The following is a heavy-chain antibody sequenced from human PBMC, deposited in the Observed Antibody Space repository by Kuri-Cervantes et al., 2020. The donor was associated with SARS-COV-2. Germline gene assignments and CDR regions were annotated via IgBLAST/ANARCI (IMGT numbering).Heavy chain of an antibody. CDR3: TKDGFWSGYSDY. V-gene: IGHV3-30-3*02. D-gene: IGHD3-3*01. CDR1: GFTFSRYA. CDR2: ISYDGSNK. J-gene: IGHJ4*02. Sequence: GESLKISCYASGFTFSRYAMHWVRQAPGKGLEWVAVISYDGSNKYYADSVKGRFTISRDNSKNKLYLQMNSLKTEDTAVYYCTKDGFWSGYSDYWGQGTLVTVSS.